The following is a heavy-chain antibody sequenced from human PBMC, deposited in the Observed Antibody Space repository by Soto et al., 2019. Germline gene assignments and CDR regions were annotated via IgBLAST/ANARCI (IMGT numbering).Heavy chain of an antibody. CDR1: GFTFSSYA. D-gene: IGHD3-3*01. CDR3: AKEPLRFLDCLFGVGSDY. Sequence: EVQLLESGGGLVQPGGSLRLSCAASGFTFSSYAMIWFSQAPGKGLEWVSAMSGSGGRTYYADSVKGRFTISRDNSKSTLYLQMNSLRAEDTAVYYCAKEPLRFLDCLFGVGSDYWGQGTLVTVSS. V-gene: IGHV3-23*01. J-gene: IGHJ4*02. CDR2: MSGSGGRT.